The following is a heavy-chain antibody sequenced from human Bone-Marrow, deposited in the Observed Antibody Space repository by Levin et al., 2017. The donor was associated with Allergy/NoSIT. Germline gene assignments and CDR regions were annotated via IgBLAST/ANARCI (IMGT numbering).Heavy chain of an antibody. CDR3: AKGVTTGAGVEAFDI. CDR1: GFTFDDYA. Sequence: GGSLRLSCAASGFTFDDYAMHWVRQAPGKGLEWVSGISWNSGSIGYADSVKGRFTISRDNAKNSLYLQMNSLRAEDTALYYCAKGVTTGAGVEAFDIWGQGTMVTVSS. J-gene: IGHJ3*02. CDR2: ISWNSGSI. V-gene: IGHV3-9*01. D-gene: IGHD4-17*01.